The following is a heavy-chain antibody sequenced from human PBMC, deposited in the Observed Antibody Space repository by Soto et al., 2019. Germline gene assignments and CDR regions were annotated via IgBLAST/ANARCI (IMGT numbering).Heavy chain of an antibody. CDR2: ISSSSSYI. V-gene: IGHV3-21*01. CDR1: GFTFISYS. Sequence: PGGSLRLSCAASGFTFISYSMNWVRQAPGKGLEWVSSISSSSSYIYYADSVKGRLTISRDNAKNSLYLQMNSLRAEDTAVYYCARDTSAIPYSSGWYWGYYFDYWGQETLVTVSS. D-gene: IGHD6-19*01. J-gene: IGHJ4*02. CDR3: ARDTSAIPYSSGWYWGYYFDY.